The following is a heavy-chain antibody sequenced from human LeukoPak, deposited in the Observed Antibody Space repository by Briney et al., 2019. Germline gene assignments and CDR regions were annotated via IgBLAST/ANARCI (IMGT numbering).Heavy chain of an antibody. J-gene: IGHJ4*02. CDR3: ARAYSSGWYPNGDYFDY. V-gene: IGHV4-61*08. CDR1: GGSISSGGYY. CDR2: IYYSGST. D-gene: IGHD6-19*01. Sequence: SETLSLTCTVSGGSISSGGYYWSWIRQHPGKGLEWIGYIYYSGSTNYNPSLESRVTISVDTSKNQFSLKLSSVTAADTAVYYCARAYSSGWYPNGDYFDYWGQGTLVTVSS.